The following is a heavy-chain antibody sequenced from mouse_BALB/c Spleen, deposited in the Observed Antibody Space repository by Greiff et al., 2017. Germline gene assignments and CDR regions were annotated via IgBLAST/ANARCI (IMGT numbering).Heavy chain of an antibody. CDR3: ARIGLRGGYFDY. Sequence: EVKLVESGPGLVKPSQSLSLTCTVTGYSITSDYAWNWIRQFPGNKLEWMGYISYSGSTSYNPSLKSRISITRDTSKNQFFLQLNSVTTEDTATYYCARIGLRGGYFDYWGQGTTLTVSS. CDR2: ISYSGST. J-gene: IGHJ2*01. D-gene: IGHD3-3*01. CDR1: GYSITSDYA. V-gene: IGHV3-2*02.